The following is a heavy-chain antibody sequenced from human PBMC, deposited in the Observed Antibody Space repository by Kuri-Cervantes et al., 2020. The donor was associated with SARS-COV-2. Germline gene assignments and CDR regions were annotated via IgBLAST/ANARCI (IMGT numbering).Heavy chain of an antibody. CDR1: GYTFTGYY. V-gene: IGHV1-2*02. J-gene: IGHJ1*01. Sequence: ASVKVSCKASGYTFTGYYMHWVRQAPRQGLEWMGWINPNSGGTNYAQKFQGRVTMTRDTSISTAYMGLSSLRSEDTAVYYCATDYAYQLLYSVYFQHWGQGTLVTVSS. CDR3: ATDYAYQLLYSVYFQH. CDR2: INPNSGGT. D-gene: IGHD2-2*02.